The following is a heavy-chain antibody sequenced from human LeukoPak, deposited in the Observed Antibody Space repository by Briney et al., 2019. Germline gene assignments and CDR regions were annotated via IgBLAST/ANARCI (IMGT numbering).Heavy chain of an antibody. V-gene: IGHV3-11*01. J-gene: IGHJ4*02. CDR2: ISSSGSTI. Sequence: GGSLRLSCAASGFTFSDYYMSWIRQAPGKGLEWVSYISSSGSTIYYADSVKGRFTISRDNSKNTLYLQMNSLRAEDTAVYYCAKDRVVVAASSDYWGQGTLVTVSS. CDR3: AKDRVVVAASSDY. CDR1: GFTFSDYY. D-gene: IGHD2-15*01.